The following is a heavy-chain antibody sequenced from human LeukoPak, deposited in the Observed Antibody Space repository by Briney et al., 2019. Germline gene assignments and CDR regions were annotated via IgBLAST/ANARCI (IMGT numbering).Heavy chain of an antibody. CDR3: ARTSRKQGYYFDY. D-gene: IGHD1-14*01. J-gene: IGHJ4*02. CDR2: IYHSGST. V-gene: IGHV4-38-2*01. Sequence: KPSETLSLTCAVSGYSISSGYYWGWSRPPPGKGREGIGIIYHSGSTYYNPSLKSRVTISVDTSKNQFSLKLSSVTAADTAVYYCARTSRKQGYYFDYWGQGTLVTVSS. CDR1: GYSISSGYY.